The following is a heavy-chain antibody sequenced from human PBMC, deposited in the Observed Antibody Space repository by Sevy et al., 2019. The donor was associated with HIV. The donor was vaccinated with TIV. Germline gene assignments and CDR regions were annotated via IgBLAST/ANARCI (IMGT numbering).Heavy chain of an antibody. V-gene: IGHV3-23*01. J-gene: IGHJ4*02. CDR3: AKGDFYYDSSGYYLFDY. CDR1: GFTFSGYA. Sequence: GGSLRLSCAASGFTFSGYAMSWVRQAPGKGLEWVSGIGGSGDNSYYADSVKGRLTISRDNSKNTLYLQMNILRAEDTAVYYCAKGDFYYDSSGYYLFDYWGQGTLVTVSS. D-gene: IGHD3-22*01. CDR2: IGGSGDNS.